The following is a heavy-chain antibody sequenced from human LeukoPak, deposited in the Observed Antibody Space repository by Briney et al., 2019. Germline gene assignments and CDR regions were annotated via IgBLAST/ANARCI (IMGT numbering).Heavy chain of an antibody. CDR2: ISYDGSNK. Sequence: GRSLRLSCAASGFTFSSYAMHWVRQAPGKGLEWVAVISYDGSNKYYADSVKGRFTISRDNSKNTLYLQMNSLRAEDTAVYYCASSYSSSGGFDGMDVWGQGTTVTVSS. V-gene: IGHV3-30*04. CDR3: ASSYSSSGGFDGMDV. D-gene: IGHD6-13*01. J-gene: IGHJ6*02. CDR1: GFTFSSYA.